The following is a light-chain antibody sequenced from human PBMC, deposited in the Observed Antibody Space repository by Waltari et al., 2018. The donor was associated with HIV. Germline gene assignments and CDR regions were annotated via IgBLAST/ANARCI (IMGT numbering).Light chain of an antibody. CDR2: EVS. CDR3: SSYAGSNNYVV. V-gene: IGLV2-8*01. Sequence: QSALTQPPSASGSPGQSVTISCTGTSSDVGGYNYFSWYPQHPGKAPKLMIYEVSTRPSGVPDRFSGTKSCTTASLTVPGLQAEDEADSYCSSYAGSNNYVVVGGGTKLTVL. CDR1: SSDVGGYNY. J-gene: IGLJ2*01.